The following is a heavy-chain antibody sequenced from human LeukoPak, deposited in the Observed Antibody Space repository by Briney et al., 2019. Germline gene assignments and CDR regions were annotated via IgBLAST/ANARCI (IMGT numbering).Heavy chain of an antibody. CDR2: IYHSGST. CDR3: ARHYYYGSGSYYSFGFDY. J-gene: IGHJ4*02. Sequence: SETLSLTCTVSGYSISSGYYWGWIRQPPGKGLEWIGSIYHSGSTYYNPSLKSRVTISVDTSKNQFSLKLSSVTAADTAVYYCARHYYYGSGSYYSFGFDYWGQGTLVTVSS. V-gene: IGHV4-38-2*02. D-gene: IGHD3-10*01. CDR1: GYSISSGYY.